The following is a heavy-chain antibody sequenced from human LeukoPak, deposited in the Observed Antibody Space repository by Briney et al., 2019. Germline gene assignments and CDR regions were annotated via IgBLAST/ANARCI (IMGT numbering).Heavy chain of an antibody. D-gene: IGHD3-3*01. V-gene: IGHV3-23*01. CDR2: ISGSGGST. J-gene: IGHJ6*03. Sequence: GGSLRLSCAASGFTFSSYAMSWVRQAPGKGLEWVSAISGSGGSTYYADSVKGRFTISRDNSKNTLYLQMNSLRAEDTAVYYCAKGAYDFWSGYTYYYYYYYMDVWGKGTTVTVSS. CDR1: GFTFSSYA. CDR3: AKGAYDFWSGYTYYYYYYYMDV.